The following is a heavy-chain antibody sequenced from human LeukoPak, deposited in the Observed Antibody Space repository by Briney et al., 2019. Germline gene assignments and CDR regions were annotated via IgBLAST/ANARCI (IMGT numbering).Heavy chain of an antibody. CDR2: IKQDGSEQ. CDR3: ARVGPSYYYYYMDA. V-gene: IGHV3-7*01. Sequence: PGGSLRLSCSASGFTFSSSWMTWVRQAPGKGLVWVANIKQDGSEQYTADSLKGRFTISRDNDKKLVFLQMNSLRVDDTAVYYCARVGPSYYYYYMDAWGNGTTVIVSS. CDR1: GFTFSSSW. J-gene: IGHJ6*03.